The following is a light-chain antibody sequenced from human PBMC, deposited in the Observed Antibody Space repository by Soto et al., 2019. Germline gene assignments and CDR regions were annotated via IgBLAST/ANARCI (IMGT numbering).Light chain of an antibody. CDR3: QQDNNWWT. CDR2: GAS. CDR1: QSVSNN. Sequence: VLPQSPGPLSLSPAESASRXXRASQSVSNNYVAWYQQKPGPAPRXLIYGASTRATGIPARFSGSGSGTEFTLTISSLQSEDFAVYYCQQDNNWWTFGQGTKVDIK. J-gene: IGKJ1*01. V-gene: IGKV3-15*01.